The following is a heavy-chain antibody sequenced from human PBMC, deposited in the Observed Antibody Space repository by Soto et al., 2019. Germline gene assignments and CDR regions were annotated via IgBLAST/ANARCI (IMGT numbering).Heavy chain of an antibody. CDR2: INPSGGST. CDR1: GYTFTSYY. J-gene: IGHJ6*02. Sequence: QVQLVQSGAEVKKPGASVKVSCKASGYTFTSYYMHWVRQAPGQGLEWMGIINPSGGSTSYAQKFQGRVTMTRDTSTSTVYMELSSLGSEDTAVYYCASAPGYSYGGYYYYYGMDVWGQGTTVTVSS. V-gene: IGHV1-46*01. CDR3: ASAPGYSYGGYYYYYGMDV. D-gene: IGHD5-18*01.